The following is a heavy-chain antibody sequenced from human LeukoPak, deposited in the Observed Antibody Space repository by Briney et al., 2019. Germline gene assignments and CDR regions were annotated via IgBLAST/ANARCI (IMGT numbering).Heavy chain of an antibody. J-gene: IGHJ6*02. Sequence: PGGSLRLSCVASGFTFSGYWMHWVRHAPGKGLEWVSRIKGDGSSTSYADSVKGRFTISRDNAKNTLYLKMNSLRAEETAVYYCARGAANYGILPGRSYYYGMDVWGQGTTVTVSS. CDR1: GFTFSGYW. CDR3: ARGAANYGILPGRSYYYGMDV. V-gene: IGHV3-74*01. D-gene: IGHD3-9*01. CDR2: IKGDGSST.